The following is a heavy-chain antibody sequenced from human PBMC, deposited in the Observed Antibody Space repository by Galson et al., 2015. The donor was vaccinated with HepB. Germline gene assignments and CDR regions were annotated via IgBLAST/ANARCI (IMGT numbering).Heavy chain of an antibody. D-gene: IGHD2-2*01. CDR2: ISGSGGST. Sequence: SLRLSCAASGFTFSSYAMSWVRQAPGKGLEWVSAISGSGGSTYYADSVKGRFTISRDNSKNTLYLQMNSLRAEDTAVYYCASQAGPPLGYCSSTSCDGMDVWGQGTTVTVPS. CDR3: ASQAGPPLGYCSSTSCDGMDV. V-gene: IGHV3-23*01. CDR1: GFTFSSYA. J-gene: IGHJ6*02.